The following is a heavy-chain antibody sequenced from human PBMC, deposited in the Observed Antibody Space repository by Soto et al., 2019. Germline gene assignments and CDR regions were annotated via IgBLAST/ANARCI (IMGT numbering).Heavy chain of an antibody. CDR3: AKGAHCSGGSCYSWDYYYYYMDV. CDR2: ISGSGGST. CDR1: GFTFSSYA. J-gene: IGHJ6*03. D-gene: IGHD2-15*01. Sequence: GGSLRLSCAASGFTFSSYAMSWVRQAPGKGLEWVSAISGSGGSTYYADSVKGRFTISRDNSKNTLYLQMNSLRAEDRAVYYCAKGAHCSGGSCYSWDYYYYYMDVWGKGTTVTVSS. V-gene: IGHV3-23*01.